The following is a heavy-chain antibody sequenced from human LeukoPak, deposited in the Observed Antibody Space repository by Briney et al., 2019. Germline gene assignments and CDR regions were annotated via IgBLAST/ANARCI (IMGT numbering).Heavy chain of an antibody. D-gene: IGHD6-19*01. CDR3: ARGSAVALEHSGIDP. CDR1: GGSISSSSYY. V-gene: IGHV4-39*07. CDR2: INHSGST. Sequence: PSETLSLTCTVSGGSISSSSYYWGWIRQPPGKGLEWIGEINHSGSTNYNPSLKSRVTISVDTSKNQFSLKLSSVTAADTAVYYCARGSAVALEHSGIDPWGQGTLVTVSS. J-gene: IGHJ5*02.